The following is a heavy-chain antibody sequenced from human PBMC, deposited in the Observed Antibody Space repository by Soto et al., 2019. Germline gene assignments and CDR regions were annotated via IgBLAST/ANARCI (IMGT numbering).Heavy chain of an antibody. CDR3: ARERGVLLWFGDQKNAMDV. D-gene: IGHD3-10*01. Sequence: PGGSLRLSCAASGFTFSSYAMHWVRQAPGKGLEWVAVISYDGSNKYYADSVKGRFTISRDNSKNTLYLQMNSLRAEDTAVYYCARERGVLLWFGDQKNAMDVWGQGTTVTVSS. J-gene: IGHJ6*02. CDR2: ISYDGSNK. V-gene: IGHV3-30-3*01. CDR1: GFTFSSYA.